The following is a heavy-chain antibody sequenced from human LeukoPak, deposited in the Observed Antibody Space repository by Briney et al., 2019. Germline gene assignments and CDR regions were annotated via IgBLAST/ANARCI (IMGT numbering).Heavy chain of an antibody. V-gene: IGHV4-34*01. CDR3: ARVGRGYSGYDYLSGWYYYYYMDV. Sequence: SETLSLTCAVYGVSFSGYYLSWIRQPPGKGLEWIGEINHSGSTTYNPSLKSRVTISVDTSKNQFSLKLSSVTAADTAVYYCARVGRGYSGYDYLSGWYYYYYMDVWGKGTTVTVSS. CDR1: GVSFSGYY. D-gene: IGHD5-12*01. J-gene: IGHJ6*03. CDR2: INHSGST.